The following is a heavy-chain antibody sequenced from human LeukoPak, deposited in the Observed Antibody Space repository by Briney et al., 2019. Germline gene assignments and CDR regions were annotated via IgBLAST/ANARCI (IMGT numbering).Heavy chain of an antibody. CDR3: ARDKVISDAGTSYYYYGMDV. CDR1: GYTFTSYY. J-gene: IGHJ6*02. Sequence: GASVKVSCKASGYTFTSYYMHWVRQAPGQGLEWMGIINPSGGSTSYAQKFQGRVTMTRDTSTSTVYMELSSLRSEDTAVYYCARDKVISDAGTSYYYYGMDVWGQGTTVTVSS. CDR2: INPSGGST. V-gene: IGHV1-46*01. D-gene: IGHD1-14*01.